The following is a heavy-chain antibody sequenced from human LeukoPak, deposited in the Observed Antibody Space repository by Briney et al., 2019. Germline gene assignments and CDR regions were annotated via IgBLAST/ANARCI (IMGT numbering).Heavy chain of an antibody. Sequence: GGSLRLSCAASGFTFSDYGIHWVRRAPGKGLEWVAVIWSDGSNKYYADSVKGRFTISRDNSRKTLYLQMNSLRVDDTAVYYCVRASGSFDYWGQGTLVTVSA. D-gene: IGHD3-10*01. CDR3: VRASGSFDY. J-gene: IGHJ4*02. V-gene: IGHV3-33*01. CDR1: GFTFSDYG. CDR2: IWSDGSNK.